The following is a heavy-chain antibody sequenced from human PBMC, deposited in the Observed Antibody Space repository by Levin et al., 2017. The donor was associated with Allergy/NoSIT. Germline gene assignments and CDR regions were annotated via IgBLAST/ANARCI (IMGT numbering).Heavy chain of an antibody. CDR3: ARLKREALRNDPFDI. J-gene: IGHJ3*02. CDR2: IYPGDSDT. D-gene: IGHD5-24*01. Sequence: KPGGSLRLSCKGSGYSFATHWIGWVRQKPGKGLEWMGIIYPGDSDTRYSPSFQGLVTISADKSITTAYLQWSSLKASDTAIYYCARLKREALRNDPFDIWGQGTMVTVSS. CDR1: GYSFATHW. V-gene: IGHV5-51*01.